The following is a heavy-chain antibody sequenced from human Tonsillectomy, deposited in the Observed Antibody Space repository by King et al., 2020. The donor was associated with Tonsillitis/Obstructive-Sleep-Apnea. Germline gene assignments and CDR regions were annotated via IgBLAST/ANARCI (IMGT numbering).Heavy chain of an antibody. V-gene: IGHV1-18*01. CDR3: ARDRSIAVAGPRYYFDY. CDR1: GYTFTSYG. CDR2: ISAYNGNT. J-gene: IGHJ4*02. Sequence: VQLVESGAEVKKPGASVKVSCKASGYTFTSYGISWVRQAPGQGLEWMGWISAYNGNTNYAQKVQGRVTMTTDTSTSTAYMELRSLRSDDTAVYYCARDRSIAVAGPRYYFDYWGQGTLVTVSS. D-gene: IGHD6-19*01.